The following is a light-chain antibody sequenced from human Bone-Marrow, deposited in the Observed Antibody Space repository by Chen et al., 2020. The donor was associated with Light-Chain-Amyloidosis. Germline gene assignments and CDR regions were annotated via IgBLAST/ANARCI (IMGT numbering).Light chain of an antibody. CDR3: QQYGTSPLT. CDR2: GSS. CDR1: QTISSNY. Sequence: EIVLTQSPGTMSLSPGEGANLSCRASQTISSNYLTWYQQKFGQAPRLLIYGSSSRATGIPDRFTGSGSGTDFTLTIHRLEPEAFAMSYCQQYGTSPLTFGGSTKVEIK. J-gene: IGKJ4*01. V-gene: IGKV3-20*01.